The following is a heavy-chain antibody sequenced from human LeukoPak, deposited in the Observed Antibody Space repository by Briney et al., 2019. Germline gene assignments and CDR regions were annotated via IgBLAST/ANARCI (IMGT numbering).Heavy chain of an antibody. V-gene: IGHV1-58*02. J-gene: IGHJ4*02. CDR3: AADQGYGDYDY. CDR2: IVVGSGNT. D-gene: IGHD4-17*01. Sequence: SVKVSCKASGFTFTSSAMQWARQARGQRLEWIGWIVVGSGNTNYAQKFQERVTITRDTSTSTAYMELSSLRSEDTAVYYCAADQGYGDYDYWGQGTLVTVSS. CDR1: GFTFTSSA.